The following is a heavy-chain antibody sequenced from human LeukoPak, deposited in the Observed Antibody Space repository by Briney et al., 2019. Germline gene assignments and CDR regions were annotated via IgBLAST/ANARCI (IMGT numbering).Heavy chain of an antibody. CDR1: GFIFSNYG. Sequence: GGSLRLSCAASGFIFSNYGMHWVSQAPGKGLEWVAFMRSDGSDKHYADSVKGRFTISRDNSKNTLYLQMNSLRAEDTAVYYCTKHDSGSYYWGQGALVTVSS. V-gene: IGHV3-30*02. CDR3: TKHDSGSYY. J-gene: IGHJ4*02. D-gene: IGHD3-22*01. CDR2: MRSDGSDK.